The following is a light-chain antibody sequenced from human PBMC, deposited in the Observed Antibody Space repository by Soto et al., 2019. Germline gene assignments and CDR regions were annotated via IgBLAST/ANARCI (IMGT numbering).Light chain of an antibody. Sequence: EIVMTQSPATLSVSPGERATLSCRASQSVSSNLAWYQQKPGQAPRLLIYGASTRATGIPARFSGSGSGTEFTPTIISLQSEDFAVYYCQQYNKWPPYTFGQGTKLEIK. CDR3: QQYNKWPPYT. V-gene: IGKV3-15*01. CDR2: GAS. J-gene: IGKJ2*01. CDR1: QSVSSN.